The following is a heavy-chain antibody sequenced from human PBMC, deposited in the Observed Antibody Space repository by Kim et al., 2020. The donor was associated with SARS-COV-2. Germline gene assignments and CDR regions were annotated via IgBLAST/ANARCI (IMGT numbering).Heavy chain of an antibody. D-gene: IGHD5-12*01. CDR3: ARGGGYSGYDSRRRYYYYGMDV. J-gene: IGHJ6*02. CDR2: IWYDGSNK. V-gene: IGHV3-33*01. Sequence: GGSLRLSCAASGFTFSSYGMHWVRQAPGKGLEWVAVIWYDGSNKYYADSVKGRFTISRDNSKNTLYLQMNSLRAEDTAVYYCARGGGYSGYDSRRRYYYYGMDVWGQGTTVTVSS. CDR1: GFTFSSYG.